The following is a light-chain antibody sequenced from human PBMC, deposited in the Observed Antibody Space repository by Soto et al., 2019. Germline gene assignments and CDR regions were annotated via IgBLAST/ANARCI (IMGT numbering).Light chain of an antibody. Sequence: ENVFTQAPGTRSLSPGERAALSCRASQSVTSSYLAWYQQKPGQAPRLLIYSASSRATGVPDRFSGSGSATDFTLTISRVEPEDFAVYYCQQYGSSRNTFGQGTKVDIK. J-gene: IGKJ2*01. CDR2: SAS. CDR1: QSVTSSY. V-gene: IGKV3-20*01. CDR3: QQYGSSRNT.